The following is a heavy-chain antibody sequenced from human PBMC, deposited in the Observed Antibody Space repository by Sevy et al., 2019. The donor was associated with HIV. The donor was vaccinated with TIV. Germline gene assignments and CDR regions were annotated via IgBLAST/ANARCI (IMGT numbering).Heavy chain of an antibody. CDR1: GYTFTSYG. J-gene: IGHJ5*02. CDR3: ARERYYYDSSGLNWFDP. Sequence: ASVKVSCKASGYTFTSYGISWVRQAPGQGLEWMGWISAYNGNTNYAQKFQGRVTMTTDTSTSTAYMELRSLRSDDTAVYYCARERYYYDSSGLNWFDPWGQGTLVTVSS. D-gene: IGHD3-22*01. V-gene: IGHV1-18*04. CDR2: ISAYNGNT.